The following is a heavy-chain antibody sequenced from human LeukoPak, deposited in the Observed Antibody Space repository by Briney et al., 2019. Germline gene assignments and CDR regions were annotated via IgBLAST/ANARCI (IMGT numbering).Heavy chain of an antibody. D-gene: IGHD3-3*01. CDR3: ARGSDYLDY. CDR1: GGPFSGYY. Sequence: SETLSLTCAVYGGPFSGYYWSWIRQPPGKGLEWIGEINHSGSTNYNPPLKSRVTISVDTSKNQFSLKLSSVTAADTAVYYCARGSDYLDYWGQGTLVTVSS. J-gene: IGHJ4*02. CDR2: INHSGST. V-gene: IGHV4-34*01.